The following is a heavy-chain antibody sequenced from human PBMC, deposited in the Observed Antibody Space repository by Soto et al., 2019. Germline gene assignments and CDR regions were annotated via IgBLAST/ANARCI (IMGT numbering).Heavy chain of an antibody. J-gene: IGHJ6*02. CDR3: ARDPGIAVAGTPLDYYGMDV. D-gene: IGHD6-19*01. V-gene: IGHV1-3*01. CDR2: INAGNGNT. CDR1: GYTFTSYA. Sequence: GASVKVSCKASGYTFTSYAMHCVRQAPGQMLEWMGWINAGNGNTKYSQKFQGRVTITRDTSASTAYMELSSLRSEDTAVYYCARDPGIAVAGTPLDYYGMDVWGQGTTVTVSS.